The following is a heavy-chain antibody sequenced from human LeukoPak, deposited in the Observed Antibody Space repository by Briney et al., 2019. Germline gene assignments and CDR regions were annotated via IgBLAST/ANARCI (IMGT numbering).Heavy chain of an antibody. CDR1: GASIRSSHHY. V-gene: IGHV4-39*01. CDR2: IYSSGTT. Sequence: SETLSLTCAVSGASIRSSHHYWGWIRQPPGKGLEWIGSIYSSGTTYYNPSLRTRVTISVDTSKNQFSLKLSSVTAADTATYYCARVIRPTGYYSNPKSGSFDFWGQGTVVTVSS. CDR3: ARVIRPTGYYSNPKSGSFDF. J-gene: IGHJ4*02. D-gene: IGHD3-9*01.